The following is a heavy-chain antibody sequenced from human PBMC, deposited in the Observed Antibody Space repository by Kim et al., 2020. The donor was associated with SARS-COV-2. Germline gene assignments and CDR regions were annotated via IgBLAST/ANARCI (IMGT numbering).Heavy chain of an antibody. J-gene: IGHJ4*02. CDR1: GFTFSSYA. CDR2: ISGSGGGT. CDR3: AKGERMGISGALDY. Sequence: GGSLRLSCAASGFTFSSYAMSWVRQAPGKGLEWVSGISGSGGGTYYADSVKGRFTISRDNSKNTLYLQMNSLRDEDTAVYYCAKGERMGISGALDYCGQGTLVTVSS. D-gene: IGHD1-20*01. V-gene: IGHV3-23*01.